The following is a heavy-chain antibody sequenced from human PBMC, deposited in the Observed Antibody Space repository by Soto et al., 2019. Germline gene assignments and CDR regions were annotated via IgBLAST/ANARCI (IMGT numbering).Heavy chain of an antibody. Sequence: ASVKVSCKGSGYTFTGYYMHWVRQAPGQGLEWMGWINPNSGGTNYAQKFQGWVTMTRDTSISTAYMELSRLRSDDTAVYYCARGGYGEMRKLDPWGQGTLVTVSS. J-gene: IGHJ5*02. D-gene: IGHD5-18*01. CDR2: INPNSGGT. V-gene: IGHV1-2*04. CDR1: GYTFTGYY. CDR3: ARGGYGEMRKLDP.